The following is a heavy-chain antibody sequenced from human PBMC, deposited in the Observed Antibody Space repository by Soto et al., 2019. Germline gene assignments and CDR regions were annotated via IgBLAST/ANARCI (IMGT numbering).Heavy chain of an antibody. CDR1: GGSISSSSYY. D-gene: IGHD6-19*01. Sequence: QLQLQESGPGLVKPSETLSLTCTVSGGSISSSSYYWGWIRQPPGKGLEWIGTIYYSGSTYYNPSLKSRVPIFVETSKNQFSLKLVSVTAADPAVYYWARHAYRSGWADHWGQGTLVTVSS. J-gene: IGHJ4*02. V-gene: IGHV4-39*01. CDR3: ARHAYRSGWADH. CDR2: IYYSGST.